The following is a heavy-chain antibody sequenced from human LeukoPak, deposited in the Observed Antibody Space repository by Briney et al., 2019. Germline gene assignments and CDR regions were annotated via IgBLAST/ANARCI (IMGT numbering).Heavy chain of an antibody. D-gene: IGHD6-19*01. J-gene: IGHJ4*02. CDR1: GGSISSGYY. CDR3: ARDAIAVAGTGGY. Sequence: SETLSLTCTVSGGSISSGYYWGWIRQPPGKGLEWIGSIYHSGSTYYNPSLKSRVTISVDTSKNQFSLKLSSVTAADTAVYYCARDAIAVAGTGGYWGQGTLVTVSS. CDR2: IYHSGST. V-gene: IGHV4-38-2*02.